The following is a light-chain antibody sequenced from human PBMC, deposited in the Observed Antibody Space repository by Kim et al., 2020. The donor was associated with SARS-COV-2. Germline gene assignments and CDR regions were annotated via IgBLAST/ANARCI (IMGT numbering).Light chain of an antibody. Sequence: ASTGDRVTITCRASQGISSYLAWYQQKPGKAPKLLIYAASTLQSGVPSRFSGSGSGTDFTLTISCLQSEDFATYYCQQYYSYSITFGQGTRLEIK. V-gene: IGKV1-8*01. CDR2: AAS. CDR3: QQYYSYSIT. CDR1: QGISSY. J-gene: IGKJ5*01.